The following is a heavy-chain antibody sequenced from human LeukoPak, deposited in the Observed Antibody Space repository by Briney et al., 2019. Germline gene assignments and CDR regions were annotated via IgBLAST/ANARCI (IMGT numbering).Heavy chain of an antibody. D-gene: IGHD3-10*01. CDR2: IQSKIDGGST. V-gene: IGHV3-15*01. Sequence: RSGGSLRLSCAASGFTFSSYWMSWVRQAPGKGLEWVGRIQSKIDGGSTDYAAPVKGRFTISRDDSKNTVFLQMNSLKTEDTAVYYCATVVWFGELLGYWGQGVLVTVSS. CDR1: GFTFSSYW. J-gene: IGHJ4*02. CDR3: ATVVWFGELLGY.